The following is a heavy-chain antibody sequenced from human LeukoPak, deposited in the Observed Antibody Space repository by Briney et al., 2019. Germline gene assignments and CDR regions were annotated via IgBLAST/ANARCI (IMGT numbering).Heavy chain of an antibody. D-gene: IGHD3-10*01. CDR3: ATYGSGIR. CDR2: ISYDGSNK. CDR1: GFTFSSYG. Sequence: PGGSLRLSCAASGFTFSSYGMHWVRQAPGKGLEWVAVISYDGSNKYYADSVKGRFTISRDNSKNTLYLQMNSLRAEDTAMYYCATYGSGIRWGQGTLVTVSS. J-gene: IGHJ4*02. V-gene: IGHV3-30*03.